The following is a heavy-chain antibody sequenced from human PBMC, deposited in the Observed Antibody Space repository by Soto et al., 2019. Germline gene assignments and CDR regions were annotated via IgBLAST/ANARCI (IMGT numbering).Heavy chain of an antibody. CDR1: GGTFSSYT. CDR3: ARERPKDIVVVPAAINWYFDL. J-gene: IGHJ2*01. Sequence: SVKVSCKPSGGTFSSYTISWVRQAPGQGLEWMGRIIPILGIANYAQKFQGRVTITADKSTSTAYMELSSLRSEDTAVYYCARERPKDIVVVPAAINWYFDLWGRGTLVTVSS. D-gene: IGHD2-2*01. CDR2: IIPILGIA. V-gene: IGHV1-69*04.